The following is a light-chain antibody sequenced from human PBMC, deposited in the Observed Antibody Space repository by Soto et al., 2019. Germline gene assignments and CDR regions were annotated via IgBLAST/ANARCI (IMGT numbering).Light chain of an antibody. CDR3: QQYGSSPLT. Sequence: EIVLTQSPGTLSLSPGGGATLSCSASQSVSSNYLAWYQQKPGQAPKVIIYRASIRATGIPDRFTGSGSGTDFTLTISRLEPEDVAVYYCQQYGSSPLTLGGGTKVDIK. J-gene: IGKJ4*01. V-gene: IGKV3-20*01. CDR2: RAS. CDR1: QSVSSNY.